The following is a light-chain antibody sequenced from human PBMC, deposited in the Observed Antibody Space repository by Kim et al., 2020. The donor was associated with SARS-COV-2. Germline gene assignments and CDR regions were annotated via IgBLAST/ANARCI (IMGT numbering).Light chain of an antibody. V-gene: IGKV1-39*01. J-gene: IGKJ2*03. CDR3: QQSYSTRYS. Sequence: SASVGDRVTITCRASQSISRYLNWYQHKPGEAPKLLIYAASTLQRGVPSRFSGSGSGTDFTLTISSLQPEDFATYYCQQSYSTRYSFGQGTKL. CDR2: AAS. CDR1: QSISRY.